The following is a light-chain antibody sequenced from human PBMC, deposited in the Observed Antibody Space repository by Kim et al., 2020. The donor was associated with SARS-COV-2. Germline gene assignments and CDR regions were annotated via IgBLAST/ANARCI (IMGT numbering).Light chain of an antibody. CDR1: QGIGSA. V-gene: IGKV1-13*02. CDR2: TAS. CDR3: PHFNSFTPT. J-gene: IGKJ4*01. Sequence: AIQLTQSPSSLSASVGDRVTITCRASQGIGSALAWYQQIPVKAPKLLIYTASNLDSGVPSRFSGSGSGTDFTLTIRRLQPEDLASYYCPHFNSFTPTIGGGTKVDFK.